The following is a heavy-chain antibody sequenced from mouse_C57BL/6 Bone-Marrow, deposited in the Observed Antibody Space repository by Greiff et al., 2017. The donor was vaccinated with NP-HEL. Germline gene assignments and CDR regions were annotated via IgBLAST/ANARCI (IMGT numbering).Heavy chain of an antibody. V-gene: IGHV5-12*01. Sequence: EVKLVESGGGLVQPGGSLKLSCAASGFTFSDYYMYWVRQTPEKRLEWVAYISNGGGSTYYPDTVKGRFTISRDNAKNTLYLQMSRLKSEDTAMYYCARHDYYSNYDAMDYWGQGTSVTVSS. CDR1: GFTFSDYY. J-gene: IGHJ4*01. D-gene: IGHD2-5*01. CDR2: ISNGGGST. CDR3: ARHDYYSNYDAMDY.